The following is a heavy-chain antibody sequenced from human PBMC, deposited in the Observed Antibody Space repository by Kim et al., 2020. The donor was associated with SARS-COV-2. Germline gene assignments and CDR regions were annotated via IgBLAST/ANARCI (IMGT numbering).Heavy chain of an antibody. Sequence: ASVKVSSKASGYTFTDFYIHWVRQAPGQGLEWMGIIDPRNSWTQYAQRLQGRLTVTRDTSTSTVYMELSSLRSDDTAVYYCARDYITAAGKEDFDYWGQGTLVTISS. CDR1: GYTFTDFY. CDR3: ARDYITAAGKEDFDY. V-gene: IGHV1-46*01. D-gene: IGHD6-13*01. J-gene: IGHJ4*02. CDR2: IDPRNSWT.